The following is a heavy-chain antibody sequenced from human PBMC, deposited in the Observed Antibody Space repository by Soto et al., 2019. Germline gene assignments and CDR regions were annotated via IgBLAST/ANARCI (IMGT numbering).Heavy chain of an antibody. CDR3: AKDHAGLRLGELSGLDY. CDR1: GFTFSSYG. J-gene: IGHJ4*02. CDR2: ISYDGSNK. V-gene: IGHV3-30*18. Sequence: QVQLVESGGGVVQPGRSLRLSCAASGFTFSSYGMHWGRQAPGQGLEWVAVISYDGSNKYYADSVKGRFTISRDNSKNTLYLQMNSLRAEDTAVYYCAKDHAGLRLGELSGLDYWGQGTLVTVSS. D-gene: IGHD3-16*02.